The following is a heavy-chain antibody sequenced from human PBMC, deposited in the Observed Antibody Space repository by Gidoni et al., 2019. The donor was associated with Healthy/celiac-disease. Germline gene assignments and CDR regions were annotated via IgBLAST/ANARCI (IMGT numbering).Heavy chain of an antibody. CDR1: GGTFSSYA. J-gene: IGHJ6*02. D-gene: IGHD3-16*01. V-gene: IGHV1-69*06. Sequence: QVQLVQSGAEVKKPGSSVKVSCKASGGTFSSYAISWVRQAPGQGLEWMGGIIPIFGTENYAQKFQGRVTITADKSTSTAYMELSSLRSEDTAVYYCARRGGVLDYYYYGMDVWGQGTTVTVSS. CDR3: ARRGGVLDYYYYGMDV. CDR2: IIPIFGTE.